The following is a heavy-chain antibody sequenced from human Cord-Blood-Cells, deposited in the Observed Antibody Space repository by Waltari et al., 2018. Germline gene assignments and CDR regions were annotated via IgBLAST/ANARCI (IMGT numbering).Heavy chain of an antibody. J-gene: IGHJ2*01. CDR2: IYYSGST. Sequence: QVQLQESGPGLVKPSETLSLTCTVSGGSISSYYWSWIRQPPGKGLEWIGYIYYSGSTNYNPSLKSRVTISVDTSKNQFSLKLSSVTAADTAVYYCARAIAARPALQWYFDLWGRGTLVTVSS. CDR1: GGSISSYY. CDR3: ARAIAARPALQWYFDL. V-gene: IGHV4-59*01. D-gene: IGHD6-6*01.